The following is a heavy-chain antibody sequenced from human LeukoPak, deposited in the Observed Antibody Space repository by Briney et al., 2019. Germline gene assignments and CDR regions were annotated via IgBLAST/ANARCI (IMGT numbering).Heavy chain of an antibody. D-gene: IGHD3-10*01. CDR1: GDSISNYY. V-gene: IGHV4-4*07. CDR3: ARGSHRAWEVLLD. Sequence: SETLSLTCTVSGDSISNYYWSWVRQPAGKGLEWIGRIYASGSSNYNPSLKSRITMSVDTSKNQFSLKLSSVTAADTAVYYCARGSHRAWEVLLDWGQGTLVTVSS. CDR2: IYASGSS. J-gene: IGHJ4*02.